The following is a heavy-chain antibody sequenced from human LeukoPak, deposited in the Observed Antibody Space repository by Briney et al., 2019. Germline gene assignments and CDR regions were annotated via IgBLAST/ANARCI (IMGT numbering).Heavy chain of an antibody. J-gene: IGHJ4*02. CDR1: GYTFTGYY. V-gene: IGHV1-18*04. D-gene: IGHD6-19*01. CDR3: ARDWSIAVAGTLGY. CDR2: ISAYNGNT. Sequence: ASVKVSCKASGYTFTGYYMHWVRQAPGQGLEWMGWISAYNGNTNYAQKLQGRVTMTTDTSTSTAYMELRSLRSDDTAVYYCARDWSIAVAGTLGYWGQGTLVTVSS.